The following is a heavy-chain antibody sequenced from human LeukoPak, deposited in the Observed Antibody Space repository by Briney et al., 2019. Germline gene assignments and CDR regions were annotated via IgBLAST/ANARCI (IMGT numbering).Heavy chain of an antibody. J-gene: IGHJ4*02. D-gene: IGHD5-24*01. Sequence: SETLSLTCTVSGGSISGHYWSWIRQPPGKGLEWIGYIYYSESTNYNPSLKSRVTISVDTSKNQFSLKLSSVTAADTAVYYCARRGDGYNYDDYWGQGTLVTVSS. CDR3: ARRGDGYNYDDY. V-gene: IGHV4-59*11. CDR1: GGSISGHY. CDR2: IYYSEST.